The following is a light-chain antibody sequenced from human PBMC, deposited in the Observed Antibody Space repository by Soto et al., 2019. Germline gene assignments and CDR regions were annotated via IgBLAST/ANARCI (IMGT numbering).Light chain of an antibody. CDR2: ENN. Sequence: QSVLTQPASVSGAPGQRITISCTGTSTNVGGSNYVPWYQQHPGEAPKLFIFENNNRPSGVPNRFSGSKSGTTASLAITALQAEDEADYFCKSYDSSTTLPFVFGTGTKLTVL. CDR1: STNVGGSNY. CDR3: KSYDSSTTLPFV. J-gene: IGLJ1*01. V-gene: IGLV2-14*01.